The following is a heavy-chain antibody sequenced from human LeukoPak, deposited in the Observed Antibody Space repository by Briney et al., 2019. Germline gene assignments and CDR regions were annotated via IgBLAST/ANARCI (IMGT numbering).Heavy chain of an antibody. D-gene: IGHD3-22*01. CDR1: GGTFSSYA. Sequence: ASVKVSCKASGGTFSSYAISWVRQAPGQGLEWMGRIIPILGIANYAQKFQGRVTITADKSTSTAYMELSSLRSEDTAVYYCARARKTYYYDCSGYSWGQGTLVTVSS. CDR2: IIPILGIA. J-gene: IGHJ4*02. CDR3: ARARKTYYYDCSGYS. V-gene: IGHV1-69*04.